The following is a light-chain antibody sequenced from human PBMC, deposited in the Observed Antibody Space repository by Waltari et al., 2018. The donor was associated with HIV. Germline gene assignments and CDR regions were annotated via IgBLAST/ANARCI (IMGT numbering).Light chain of an antibody. CDR1: RSNIGGNY. CDR2: RVN. V-gene: IGLV1-47*01. Sequence: QSVLTQPPSASGTPGQRVTIPCSGNRSNIGGNYVDWYQQLPGKAHKLLIYRVNQRPAGVPDRFSGSKSGTSASLAISGLRSEDEVDYYCAAWDDSLSGVVFGGGTKLTVL. CDR3: AAWDDSLSGVV. J-gene: IGLJ2*01.